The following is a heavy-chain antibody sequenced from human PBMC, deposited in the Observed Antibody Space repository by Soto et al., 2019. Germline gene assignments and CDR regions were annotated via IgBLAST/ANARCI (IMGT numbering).Heavy chain of an antibody. D-gene: IGHD1-1*01. CDR1: GFTFSSYA. CDR2: ISGSGGST. V-gene: IGHV3-23*01. CDR3: AKDQGEPTAAFDI. J-gene: IGHJ3*02. Sequence: LXLSCAASGFTFSSYAMSWVRQAPGKGLEWVSAISGSGGSTYYADSVKGRFTISRDNSKNTLYLQMNSLRAEDTAVYYCAKDQGEPTAAFDIWGQGTMVTVSS.